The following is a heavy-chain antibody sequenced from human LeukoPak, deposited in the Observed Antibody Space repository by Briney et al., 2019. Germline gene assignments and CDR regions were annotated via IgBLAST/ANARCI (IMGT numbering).Heavy chain of an antibody. CDR2: ITSDGSST. CDR1: GFTFSSFW. Sequence: TGGSLRLSCAASGFTFSSFWMHWVRQPPGKGLVWVSRITSDGSSTRSADSVKGRFTTSRDNAKNTLYLQLNRLRVEDTATYFCARDLGDGTPFDYWGQGTLVTVSS. CDR3: ARDLGDGTPFDY. D-gene: IGHD1-7*01. J-gene: IGHJ4*02. V-gene: IGHV3-74*01.